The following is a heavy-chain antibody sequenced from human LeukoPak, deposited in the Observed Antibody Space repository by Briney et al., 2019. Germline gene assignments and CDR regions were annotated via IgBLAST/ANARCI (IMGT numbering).Heavy chain of an antibody. D-gene: IGHD1-1*01. CDR2: INSDGSST. Sequence: GGSLRLSCVASGSTFSTYWMHWVRQGPGRGLVWVSRINSDGSSTDYADSVKGRFTISRDNAKNTLYLQMNSLRAEDTAVYYCARVGSGLQLDSWGQGTLVTVSS. J-gene: IGHJ4*02. CDR3: ARVGSGLQLDS. V-gene: IGHV3-74*01. CDR1: GSTFSTYW.